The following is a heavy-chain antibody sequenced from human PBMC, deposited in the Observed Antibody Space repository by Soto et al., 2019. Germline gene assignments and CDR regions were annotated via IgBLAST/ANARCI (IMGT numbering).Heavy chain of an antibody. CDR1: GFYFISYS. J-gene: IGHJ4*02. D-gene: IGHD3-10*01. CDR2: FRTSGDGGTT. Sequence: GGSLRLSCAASGFYFISYSMSWVRQAPGKGLEWVSGFRTSGDGGTTYYADSVKGRFTISRDNSKNMLFLQMNSLRAEDTAIYYCAKKVNSGPGSQYFDYWGQGTLVTVSS. CDR3: AKKVNSGPGSQYFDY. V-gene: IGHV3-23*01.